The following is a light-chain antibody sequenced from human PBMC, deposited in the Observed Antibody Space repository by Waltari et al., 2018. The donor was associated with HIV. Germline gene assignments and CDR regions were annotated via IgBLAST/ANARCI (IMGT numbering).Light chain of an antibody. J-gene: IGKJ1*01. V-gene: IGKV4-1*01. CDR1: QSILYSSNIQNF. CDR3: QKYYNTPQP. Sequence: DIVMNQSPDSLAVSLRERSTINCKSSQSILYSSNIQNFLAWYQQKPGQPPKLFISWVSTRESGVPDRFSGSGSRTNFPLTISSLQADDVAVYYCQKYYNTPQPFGQGTKVEIQ. CDR2: WVS.